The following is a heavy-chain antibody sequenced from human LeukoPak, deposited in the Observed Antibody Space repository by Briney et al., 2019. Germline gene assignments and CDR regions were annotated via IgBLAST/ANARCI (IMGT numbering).Heavy chain of an antibody. V-gene: IGHV3-23*01. J-gene: IGHJ4*02. CDR3: GKGPSGIVVVPGDY. CDR2: IRGSGDRT. CDR1: GFTFTDYA. Sequence: GGSLRLSCAASGFTFTDYALTWVRQAPGKGLEWVSGIRGSGDRTYHADCVRGRVAISRDNSKNTLYLQMNSLRAEETAVYYCGKGPSGIVVVPGDYWGEGTLVTVS. D-gene: IGHD2-2*01.